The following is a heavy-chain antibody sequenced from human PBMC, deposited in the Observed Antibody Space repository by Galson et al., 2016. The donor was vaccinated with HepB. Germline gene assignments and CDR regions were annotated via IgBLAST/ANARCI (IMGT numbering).Heavy chain of an antibody. J-gene: IGHJ3*02. D-gene: IGHD3-10*01. CDR3: ARVMVQGVGNAFDI. V-gene: IGHV4-30-4*01. CDR2: IYYSGST. Sequence: TLSLTCTVSGGPISSGDYYWSWIRQPPGKGLEWIGYIYYSGSTYYNPSLKSRVTISVDTSKNQFSLKLNSVTAADTAVYYCARVMVQGVGNAFDIWGQGTMITVSS. CDR1: GGPISSGDYY.